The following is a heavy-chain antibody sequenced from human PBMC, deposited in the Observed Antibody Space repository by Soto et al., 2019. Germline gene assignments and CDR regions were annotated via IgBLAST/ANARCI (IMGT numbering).Heavy chain of an antibody. CDR3: AKDNFYDSWSGLKLSYMDV. V-gene: IGHV3-9*01. CDR1: GFTFDDYA. Sequence: PGGSLRLSCAASGFTFDDYAMHWVRQAPGKGLEWVSGISWNSGSIGYADSVKGRFTISRDNAKNSLYLQMNSLRAEDTALYYCAKDNFYDSWSGLKLSYMDVWGKGTTVTVSS. D-gene: IGHD3-3*01. CDR2: ISWNSGSI. J-gene: IGHJ6*03.